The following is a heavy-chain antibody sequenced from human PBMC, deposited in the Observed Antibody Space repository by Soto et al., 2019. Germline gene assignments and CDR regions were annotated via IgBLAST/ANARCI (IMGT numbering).Heavy chain of an antibody. CDR1: GYAFTTYA. V-gene: IGHV1-3*01. J-gene: IGHJ4*02. D-gene: IGHD3-22*01. Sequence: ASVKVSCKASGYAFTTYAIHWVRQAPGQRLEWMGWINAGNGDTKYSQRFQGRVTITRDKSASTAYMELSSLRSEDTAVYYCARDLGVVVIDYWGQGTLVTVSS. CDR3: ARDLGVVVIDY. CDR2: INAGNGDT.